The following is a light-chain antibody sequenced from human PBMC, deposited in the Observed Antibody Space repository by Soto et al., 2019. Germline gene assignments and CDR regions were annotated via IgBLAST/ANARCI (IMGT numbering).Light chain of an antibody. CDR1: SSNIGNNY. V-gene: IGLV1-51*01. CDR2: DNN. CDR3: GTWDSSLSAFYV. Sequence: QSVLTQPPSVSAAPGQTVTISCSGSSSNIGNNYVSWYQQLPGTAPKLLIYDNNKRPSGIPDRFSGSKSGTSATLGITGLQTGDEADYYCGTWDSSLSAFYVFGTGTKLTVL. J-gene: IGLJ1*01.